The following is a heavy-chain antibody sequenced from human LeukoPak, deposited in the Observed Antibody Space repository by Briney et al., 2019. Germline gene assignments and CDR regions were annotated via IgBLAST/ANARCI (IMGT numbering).Heavy chain of an antibody. CDR2: INPNSGGT. CDR3: ARELMYSSSPDY. Sequence: ASVTVSCKASGYTFTGYYMHWVRQAPGQGLEWMGWINPNSGGTNYAQKFQGRVTMTRDTSISTAYMELSRLRSDDTAVYYCARELMYSSSPDYWGQGTLVTVSS. D-gene: IGHD6-6*01. V-gene: IGHV1-2*02. J-gene: IGHJ4*02. CDR1: GYTFTGYY.